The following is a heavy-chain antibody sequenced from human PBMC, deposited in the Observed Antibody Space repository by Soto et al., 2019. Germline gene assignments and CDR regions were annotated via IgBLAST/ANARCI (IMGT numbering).Heavy chain of an antibody. V-gene: IGHV3-33*01. CDR1: GFTFSSYG. D-gene: IGHD3-22*01. J-gene: IGHJ4*02. Sequence: QVQLVESGGGVVQPGRSLRLSCAASGFTFSSYGMHWVRQAPGKGLEWVAVIWYDGSNKYYADSVKGRFTISRDNSKNTLYLQMNSLRAEDTAVYYCARVSRDSYYDSSGHFDYWGQGTLVTVSS. CDR2: IWYDGSNK. CDR3: ARVSRDSYYDSSGHFDY.